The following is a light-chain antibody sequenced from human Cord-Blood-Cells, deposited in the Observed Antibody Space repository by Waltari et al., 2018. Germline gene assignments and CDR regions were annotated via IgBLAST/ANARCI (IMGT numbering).Light chain of an antibody. V-gene: IGLV2-11*01. CDR1: SSDVGGYNY. CDR3: CSYAGSYTGV. Sequence: QSALTQPRSVSGSPGQSVTISCTGTSSDVGGYNYVSWYQQHPGKAPKLMIYDVSKRPAGFPVRFSGSKSGNTASPTFSGRQAEDEADYYCCSYAGSYTGVFGGGTKLTVL. CDR2: DVS. J-gene: IGLJ3*02.